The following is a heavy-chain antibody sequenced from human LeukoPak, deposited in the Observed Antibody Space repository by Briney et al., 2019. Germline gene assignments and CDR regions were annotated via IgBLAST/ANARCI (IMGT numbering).Heavy chain of an antibody. CDR3: ARGDYSGSYWRY. J-gene: IGHJ4*02. D-gene: IGHD1-26*01. Sequence: PSETLSLTCTVSGGSISSYYWSWIRQPPGKGLEWIGYIYYSGSTNYNPSRKSRVTISVDTSKNQFSLKLSSVTAADTAVYYCARGDYSGSYWRYWGQGTLVTVSS. CDR2: IYYSGST. V-gene: IGHV4-59*01. CDR1: GGSISSYY.